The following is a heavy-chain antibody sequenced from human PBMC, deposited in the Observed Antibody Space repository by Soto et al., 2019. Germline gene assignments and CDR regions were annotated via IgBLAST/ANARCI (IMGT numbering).Heavy chain of an antibody. CDR2: IYYTGNT. V-gene: IGHV4-31*03. Sequence: QVQLQESGPGLVKPSQTLSLTCTVSGGSISSGGTGSYWTWIRQLPGKGLEWIGYIYYTGNTYYHXSXKCXPTISIDTSENQFSLKLPSVTAADTAVYFCASGHDAYKVRYWGQGTLVTVSS. CDR3: ASGHDAYKVRY. CDR1: GGSISSGGTGSY. J-gene: IGHJ4*02. D-gene: IGHD1-1*01.